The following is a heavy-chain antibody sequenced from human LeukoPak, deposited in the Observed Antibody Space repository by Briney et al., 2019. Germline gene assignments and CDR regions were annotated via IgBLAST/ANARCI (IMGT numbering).Heavy chain of an antibody. Sequence: GGSLRLSCAASGFTFSSYWMHWVGQAPGRGLDGVSSISSSSSYIYYAASVKGRFTISRDNAKNSLYLQMNSLRAEDTAVYYCATTLGELSLSPFDYWGQGTLVTVSS. D-gene: IGHD3-16*02. CDR1: GFTFSSYW. CDR3: ATTLGELSLSPFDY. J-gene: IGHJ4*02. CDR2: ISSSSSYI. V-gene: IGHV3-21*01.